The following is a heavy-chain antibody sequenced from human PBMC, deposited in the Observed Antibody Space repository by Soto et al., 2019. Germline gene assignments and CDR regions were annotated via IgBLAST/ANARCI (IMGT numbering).Heavy chain of an antibody. CDR3: ARGDVVVTATNYYYGMDV. V-gene: IGHV3-11*01. D-gene: IGHD2-21*02. Sequence: XGSLILSCAASGFTFSDYYMSWIRQAPGKGLEWVSYISSSGSTIYYADSVKGRFTISRDNAKNSLYLQMNSLRAEDTAVYYCARGDVVVTATNYYYGMDVWGQGTTVTVSS. CDR2: ISSSGSTI. CDR1: GFTFSDYY. J-gene: IGHJ6*02.